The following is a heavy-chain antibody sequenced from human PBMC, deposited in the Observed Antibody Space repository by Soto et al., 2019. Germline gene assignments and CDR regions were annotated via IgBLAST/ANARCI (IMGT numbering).Heavy chain of an antibody. CDR2: ISGSGSST. Sequence: EVELLESGGGLVQPGGSLRLSCVASEFSFSNYAMTWVRQAPGKGLEWVSVISGSGSSTYYADSVKARFTISRDNSKSKLYLQMNSLRAEDTAVYYCAKRSVRVGGKYYLDYWGQGTLVTVSP. V-gene: IGHV3-23*01. D-gene: IGHD3-10*01. J-gene: IGHJ4*02. CDR3: AKRSVRVGGKYYLDY. CDR1: EFSFSNYA.